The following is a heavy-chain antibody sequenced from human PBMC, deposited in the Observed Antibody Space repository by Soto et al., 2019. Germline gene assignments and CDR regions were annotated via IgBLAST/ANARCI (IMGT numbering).Heavy chain of an antibody. V-gene: IGHV1-3*01. CDR2: INAGNGNT. D-gene: IGHD4-17*01. CDR3: ATSRGPYGGDYYYYGMDV. Sequence: ASVKVSCKASGGTFTSYAMHWVRQAPGQRLEWMGWINAGNGNTKYSQKFQGRVTITRDTSASTAYMELSSLRSEDTAVYYCATSRGPYGGDYYYYGMDVWGQGTTVTVS. CDR1: GGTFTSYA. J-gene: IGHJ6*02.